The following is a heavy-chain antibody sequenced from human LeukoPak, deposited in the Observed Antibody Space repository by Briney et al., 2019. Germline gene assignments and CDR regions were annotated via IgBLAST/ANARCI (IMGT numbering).Heavy chain of an antibody. J-gene: IGHJ3*01. D-gene: IGHD3-16*01. CDR2: IREDGSEK. CDR3: AKRADYYDSSRALYDAFDL. CDR1: GFTFRTYG. V-gene: IGHV3-30*02. Sequence: GGSLRLSCAASGFTFRTYGMHWVRQAPGKGLEWVTFIREDGSEKYYADSVKGRFTISRDNSKNTLFLQVNSLRVADTAVYYCAKRADYYDSSRALYDAFDLWGQGTMVTVSS.